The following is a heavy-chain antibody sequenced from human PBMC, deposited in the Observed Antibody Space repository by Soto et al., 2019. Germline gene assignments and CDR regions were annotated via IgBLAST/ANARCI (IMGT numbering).Heavy chain of an antibody. D-gene: IGHD3-3*01. CDR2: ISGTGSST. Sequence: EVQLLESGGGLIQAGGSLRLSCAASGFTLSSYAMSWVRQAPGKGLEWVLAISGTGSSTYYADSVKGRFTISRDNSKNTLFLQMNSLRAEDTAVYYCAKDNRDYDFWSGSYSWYFQHWGQGTLVTVTS. CDR3: AKDNRDYDFWSGSYSWYFQH. CDR1: GFTLSSYA. V-gene: IGHV3-23*01. J-gene: IGHJ1*01.